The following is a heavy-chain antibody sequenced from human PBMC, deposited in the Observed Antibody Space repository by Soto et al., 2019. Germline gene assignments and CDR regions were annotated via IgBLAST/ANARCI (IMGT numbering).Heavy chain of an antibody. CDR1: GGSISSGY. J-gene: IGHJ4*02. V-gene: IGHV4-59*01. D-gene: IGHD5-12*01. Sequence: QVQLQESGPGLVRPSETLSLTCTVSGGSISSGYWSWIRQPPGKGLEWIGHIHYSGSTNYNPSLKSRVTISIDTSKNHFSLKLTSVTAADTAVYYCTRGGGWLPYVWGQGTLVTVSS. CDR2: IHYSGST. CDR3: TRGGGWLPYV.